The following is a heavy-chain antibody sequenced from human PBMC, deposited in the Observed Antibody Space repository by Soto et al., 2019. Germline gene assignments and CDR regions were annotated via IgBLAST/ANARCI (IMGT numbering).Heavy chain of an antibody. CDR1: GFTVSSNY. Sequence: LRLSCAASGFTVSSNYMSWVRQAPGKGLEWVSVIYSGDSTYYADSVKGRFTISRDNSKNTLYLQMNSLRAEDTAVYYCARDHCSGGSCYSRGYYGMDVWGQGTTVTVSS. CDR3: ARDHCSGGSCYSRGYYGMDV. J-gene: IGHJ6*02. D-gene: IGHD2-15*01. V-gene: IGHV3-53*01. CDR2: IYSGDST.